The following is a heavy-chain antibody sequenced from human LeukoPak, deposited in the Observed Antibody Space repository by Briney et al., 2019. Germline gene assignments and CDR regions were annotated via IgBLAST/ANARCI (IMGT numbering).Heavy chain of an antibody. CDR3: VTFTYDSSGYSLEVADY. CDR1: GYTFTSYG. Sequence: ASVKVSCKASGYTFTSYGISWVRQAPGQGLEWMGWISAYNGNTNYAQKLQGRVTMTEDTSTDTAYMELSSLRSEDTAVYYCVTFTYDSSGYSLEVADYWGQGTLVTVSS. CDR2: ISAYNGNT. V-gene: IGHV1-18*01. J-gene: IGHJ4*02. D-gene: IGHD3-22*01.